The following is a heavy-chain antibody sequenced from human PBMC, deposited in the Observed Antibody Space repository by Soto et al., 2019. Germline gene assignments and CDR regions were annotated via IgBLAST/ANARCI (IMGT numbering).Heavy chain of an antibody. CDR2: ISVSGGTT. J-gene: IGHJ4*02. CDR3: AKGDYGDYSVDY. CDR1: GFSFSSYA. V-gene: IGHV3-23*01. D-gene: IGHD4-17*01. Sequence: GGSLRLSCAAPGFSFSSYAMGWVRQAPGKGLEWASAISVSGGTTLYADSVRGRFTISRDNSKNTLYLQMNSLRPDDTAVYYCAKGDYGDYSVDYWGQGTLVTVSS.